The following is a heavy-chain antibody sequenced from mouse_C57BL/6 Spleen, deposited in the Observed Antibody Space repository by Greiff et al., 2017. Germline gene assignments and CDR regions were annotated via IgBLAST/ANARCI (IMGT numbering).Heavy chain of an antibody. Sequence: EVKLMESGGGLVQPKGSLKLSCAASGFSFNTYAMNWVRQAPGKGLEWVARIRSKSNNYATYYADSVKDRFTISRDDSESMLYLQMNNLKTEDTAMYYCVRQPIYYGSSYGYFDVWGTGTTVTVSS. J-gene: IGHJ1*03. CDR1: GFSFNTYA. V-gene: IGHV10-1*01. CDR2: IRSKSNNYAT. D-gene: IGHD1-1*01. CDR3: VRQPIYYGSSYGYFDV.